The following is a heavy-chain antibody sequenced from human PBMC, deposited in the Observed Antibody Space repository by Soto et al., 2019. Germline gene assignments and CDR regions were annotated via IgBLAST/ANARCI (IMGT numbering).Heavy chain of an antibody. D-gene: IGHD6-19*01. CDR1: GFTFSSYD. V-gene: IGHV3-13*05. J-gene: IGHJ4*02. CDR3: ARGSSGWYRSFDY. Sequence: EVQLVESGGGLVQPGGSLRLSCAASGFTFSSYDMHWVRQATGKGLEWVSAIGTAGDPYYPGSVKGRFTISRENAKNSLYLQMNSLRAGDTAVDYCARGSSGWYRSFDYWGQGTLVTVSS. CDR2: IGTAGDP.